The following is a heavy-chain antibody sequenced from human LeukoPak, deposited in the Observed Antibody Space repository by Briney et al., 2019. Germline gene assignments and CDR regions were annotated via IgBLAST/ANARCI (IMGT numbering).Heavy chain of an antibody. CDR2: ISSGSTI. Sequence: GGSLRLSCAASGFTFSDYYMSWIRQAPGKGLEWVSYISSGSTIYYADSVKGRFTISRDNAKNSLYLQMNSLRAEDTAVYYCARARDKYYYGSGSIDYWGQGTLVTVSS. V-gene: IGHV3-11*01. CDR1: GFTFSDYY. J-gene: IGHJ4*02. D-gene: IGHD3-10*01. CDR3: ARARDKYYYGSGSIDY.